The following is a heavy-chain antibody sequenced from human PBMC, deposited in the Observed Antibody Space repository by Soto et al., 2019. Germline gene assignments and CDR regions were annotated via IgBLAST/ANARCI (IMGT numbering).Heavy chain of an antibody. D-gene: IGHD3-16*01. CDR2: INHSGST. CDR3: ARAHYIWGTAYAFDI. Sequence: SETLSLTCAVYGGSFSGYYWSWIRQPPGKGLEWIGEINHSGSTNYNPSLKSRVAISVDTSKNQFSLKLSSVTAADTAVYYCARAHYIWGTAYAFDIWGQGTMVTVSS. V-gene: IGHV4-34*01. CDR1: GGSFSGYY. J-gene: IGHJ3*02.